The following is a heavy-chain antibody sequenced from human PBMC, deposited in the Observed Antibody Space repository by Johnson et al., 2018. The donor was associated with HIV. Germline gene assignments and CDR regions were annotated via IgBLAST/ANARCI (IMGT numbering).Heavy chain of an antibody. CDR2: ISSSGSTI. Sequence: QVQLVESGGGLVQPGGSLRLSCAASGFTFSDYYMSWIRQAPGKGLEWVSYISSSGSTIYYADSVKGRFTISRDNAKNSLYLQRNSLRTEDTAVYYCAKVMRPIAAVGEVAFDLWGQGTMVTVSS. J-gene: IGHJ3*01. CDR3: AKVMRPIAAVGEVAFDL. CDR1: GFTFSDYY. D-gene: IGHD6-13*01. V-gene: IGHV3-11*04.